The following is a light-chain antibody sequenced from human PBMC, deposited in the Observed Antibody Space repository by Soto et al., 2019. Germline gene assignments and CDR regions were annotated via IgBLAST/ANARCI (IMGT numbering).Light chain of an antibody. J-gene: IGLJ2*01. V-gene: IGLV7-46*01. CDR1: TGAVTSGHY. Sequence: QAVVTQEPSLTVSPGVTVTLTCGSSTGAVTSGHYPHWFQQKPGQAPRTLIYDTSNKHSWTPARFSVSLLGGKAALTLSGAQPEDEAEYYCLLSYSGSRVLGGGTKLTVL. CDR2: DTS. CDR3: LLSYSGSRV.